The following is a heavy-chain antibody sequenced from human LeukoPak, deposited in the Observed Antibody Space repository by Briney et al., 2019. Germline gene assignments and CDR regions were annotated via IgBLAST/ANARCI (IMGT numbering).Heavy chain of an antibody. J-gene: IGHJ4*02. CDR2: ISSSSSYI. Sequence: GGSLRLSCAASGFTFSSYSMNWVRQAPGKGLEWVSSISSSSSYIYYADSVKGRCTISRDNAKNSLYLQMNSLRAEDTAVYYCARYSSSSFDYWGQGTLVTVSS. D-gene: IGHD6-6*01. CDR1: GFTFSSYS. V-gene: IGHV3-21*01. CDR3: ARYSSSSFDY.